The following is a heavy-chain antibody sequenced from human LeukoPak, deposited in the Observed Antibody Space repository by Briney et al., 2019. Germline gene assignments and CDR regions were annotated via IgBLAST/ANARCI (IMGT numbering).Heavy chain of an antibody. V-gene: IGHV3-49*04. CDR2: IASETYGGTA. CDR1: GFTFGDYA. Sequence: GGSLRLSCTASGFTFGDYAVTWARQAPGKGLEWVGFIASETYGGTAEYAASVKGRFTISRDDSNSIAYLQMNSLKTEDTAVYYCTRDQTPYYWGQGTLVTVSS. CDR3: TRDQTPYY. J-gene: IGHJ4*02.